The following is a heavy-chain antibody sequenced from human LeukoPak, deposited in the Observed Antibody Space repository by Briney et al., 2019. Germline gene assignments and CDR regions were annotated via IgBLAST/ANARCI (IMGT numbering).Heavy chain of an antibody. J-gene: IGHJ6*03. CDR1: GFTFSSYW. CDR3: ARERGTAMVRSYYMDV. Sequence: TGGSLRLSCAASGFTFSSYWMSWVRQAPGKGLEWVANIKQDGSEKYYVDSVKGRFTISRDNAKNSLYLQMNSLRAEDTAVYYCARERGTAMVRSYYMDVWGKGTTVTVSS. V-gene: IGHV3-7*01. CDR2: IKQDGSEK. D-gene: IGHD5-18*01.